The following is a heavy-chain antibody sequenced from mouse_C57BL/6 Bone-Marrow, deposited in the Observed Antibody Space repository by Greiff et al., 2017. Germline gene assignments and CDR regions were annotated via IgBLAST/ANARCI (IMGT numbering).Heavy chain of an antibody. CDR3: ARVYYYAMDY. J-gene: IGHJ4*01. V-gene: IGHV5-4*03. Sequence: EVMLVESGGGLVKPGGSLKLSCAASGLTFSSYAMSWVRQTPEKRLEWVATISDGGSYTYYPDNVKGRFTISRDNAKNNLYLQMSHLKSEDTAMYYCARVYYYAMDYWGQGTSVTVSS. CDR2: ISDGGSYT. CDR1: GLTFSSYA.